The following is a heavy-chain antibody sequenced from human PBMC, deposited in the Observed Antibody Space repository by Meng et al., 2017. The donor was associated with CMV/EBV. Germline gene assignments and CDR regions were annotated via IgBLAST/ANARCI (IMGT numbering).Heavy chain of an antibody. D-gene: IGHD4-11*01. J-gene: IGHJ6*02. CDR1: GFTFSSYS. V-gene: IGHV3-21*01. CDR2: ISSSSSYI. CDR3: ARVGYSNYEPLYYYYGMDV. Sequence: GGSLRLSCAASGFTFSSYSMNWVRQAPGKGLEWVSSISSSSSYIYYADSAKGRFTISRDNAKNTLYLQMNSLRAEDTAVYYCARVGYSNYEPLYYYYGMDVWGQGTTVTVSS.